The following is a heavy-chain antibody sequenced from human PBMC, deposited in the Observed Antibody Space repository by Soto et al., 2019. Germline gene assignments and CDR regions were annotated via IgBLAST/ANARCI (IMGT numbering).Heavy chain of an antibody. CDR1: GGSFSGYY. CDR2: INHSGST. J-gene: IGHJ4*02. Sequence: QVRLQQWGAGLLKPSETLSLTCAVYGGSFSGYYWSWIRQPPGKGLEWIGEINHSGSTNYNPSLKSRVTISVDTSKNQFSLKLSSVTAADTAVYYCARSSLYSSSWHDYWGQGTLVTVSS. CDR3: ARSSLYSSSWHDY. V-gene: IGHV4-34*01. D-gene: IGHD6-13*01.